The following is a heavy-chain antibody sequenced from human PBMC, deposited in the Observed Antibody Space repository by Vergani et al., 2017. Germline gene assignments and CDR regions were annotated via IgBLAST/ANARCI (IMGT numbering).Heavy chain of an antibody. CDR2: IDPSDSYT. V-gene: IGHV5-10-1*01. J-gene: IGHJ6*02. D-gene: IGHD3-10*01. CDR1: GYSFTSYW. Sequence: EVQLVQSGAEVKKPGESLRISCKGSGYSFTSYWISWVRQMPGKGLEWMGRIDPSDSYTNYSPSFQGHVTISADKSISTAYLQWSSLKASDTAMYYCARHAPLGVPYYYYGMDVWGQGTTVTVSS. CDR3: ARHAPLGVPYYYYGMDV.